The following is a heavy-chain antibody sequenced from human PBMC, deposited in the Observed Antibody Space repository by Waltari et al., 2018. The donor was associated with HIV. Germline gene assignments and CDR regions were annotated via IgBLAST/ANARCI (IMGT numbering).Heavy chain of an antibody. J-gene: IGHJ4*02. D-gene: IGHD3-10*01. V-gene: IGHV3-7*01. CDR3: ATTHGSGDYDNDFDY. CDR1: GFTFTFFW. CDR2: INQAGTER. Sequence: EVQLVESGGGWVQPGGSLTLTCEASGFTFTFFWLGWVRQAPGKGLEWVANINQAGTERHYVDSVRGRFTISRDNGKTSVFLQMNSLTVEDTAVYYCATTHGSGDYDNDFDYWGQGTLV.